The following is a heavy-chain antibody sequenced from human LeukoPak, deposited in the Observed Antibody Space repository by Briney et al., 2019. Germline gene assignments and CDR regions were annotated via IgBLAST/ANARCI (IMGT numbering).Heavy chain of an antibody. J-gene: IGHJ5*02. Sequence: SETLSLTCTVSGGSISSSSYYWGWIRQPPGKGLEWIGSIYYSESTNYNPSLKSRVTISVDTSKNQFSLKLSSVTAADTAVYYCASRPEVEPDMGTWFDPWGQGTLVTVSS. CDR1: GGSISSSSYY. CDR3: ASRPEVEPDMGTWFDP. D-gene: IGHD1-14*01. V-gene: IGHV4-39*07. CDR2: IYYSEST.